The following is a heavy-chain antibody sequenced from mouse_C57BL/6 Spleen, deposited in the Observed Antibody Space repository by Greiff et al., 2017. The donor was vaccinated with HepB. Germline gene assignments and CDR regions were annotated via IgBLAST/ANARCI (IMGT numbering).Heavy chain of an antibody. CDR3: ARVRSTMVTTDWYFDV. V-gene: IGHV7-1*01. CDR2: SRNKANDYTT. Sequence: EVKVVESGGGLVQSGRSLRLSCATSGFTFSDFYMEWVRQAPGKGLEWIAASRNKANDYTTEYSASVKGRFIVSRDTSQSILYLQMNALRAEDTAIYYCARVRSTMVTTDWYFDVWGTGTTVTVSS. CDR1: GFTFSDFY. D-gene: IGHD2-1*01. J-gene: IGHJ1*03.